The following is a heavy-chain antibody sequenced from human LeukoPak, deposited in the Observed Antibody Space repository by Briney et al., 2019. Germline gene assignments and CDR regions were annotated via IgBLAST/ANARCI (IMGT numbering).Heavy chain of an antibody. CDR3: ARVLNRMEQYFQD. V-gene: IGHV3-66*01. CDR2: IYRGGNT. J-gene: IGHJ1*01. D-gene: IGHD1-14*01. CDR1: GFTVSSNF. Sequence: GGSLRLSCAASGFTVSSNFMSWVRQAPGKGLEWVSVIYRGGNTYYADSVKGRFSISRDNSKTTLNLQLNSLRAEATAVNYCARVLNRMEQYFQDWGQGTLVTVSS.